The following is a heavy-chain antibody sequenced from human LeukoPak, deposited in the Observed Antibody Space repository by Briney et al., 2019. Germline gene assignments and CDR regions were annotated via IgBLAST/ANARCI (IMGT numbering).Heavy chain of an antibody. Sequence: GGSLRLSCAASGFTVSSNSMSWVRQAPGKGLEWVSSISSSSSYIYYADSVKGRFTISRDNAKNSLYLQMNSLRAEDTAVYYCARGQQLDINWFDPWGQGTLVTVSS. D-gene: IGHD6-13*01. CDR3: ARGQQLDINWFDP. V-gene: IGHV3-21*01. J-gene: IGHJ5*02. CDR1: GFTVSSNS. CDR2: ISSSSSYI.